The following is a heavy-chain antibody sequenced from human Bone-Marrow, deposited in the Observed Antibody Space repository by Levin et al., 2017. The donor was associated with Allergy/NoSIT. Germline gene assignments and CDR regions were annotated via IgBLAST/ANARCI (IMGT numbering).Heavy chain of an antibody. V-gene: IGHV3-48*03. CDR1: GFTFSSYE. CDR3: ARDSMDYDFWSAPWYFDY. CDR2: ISSSGSTI. Sequence: GGSLRLSCAASGFTFSSYEMNWVRQAPGKGLEWVSYISSSGSTIYYADSVKGRFTISRDNAKNSLYLQMNSLRAEDTAVYYCARDSMDYDFWSAPWYFDYWGQGTLVTVSS. D-gene: IGHD3-3*01. J-gene: IGHJ4*02.